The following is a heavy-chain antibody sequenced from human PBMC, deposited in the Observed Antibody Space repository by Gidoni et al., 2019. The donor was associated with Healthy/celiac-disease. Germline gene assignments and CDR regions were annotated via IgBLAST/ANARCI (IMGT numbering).Heavy chain of an antibody. CDR2: IWYDGSNK. J-gene: IGHJ3*02. CDR1: GFTFSSYG. D-gene: IGHD3-16*01. CDR3: AIPGDDAFDI. Sequence: QVQLLESGGGVAQPGRSLRLSCAASGFTFSSYGMHWVRQAPGKGLEWVAVIWYDGSNKCYADSVKGRFTISRDNSKNTLYLQMNSLRAEDTAVYYCAIPGDDAFDIWGQGTMVTVSS. V-gene: IGHV3-33*01.